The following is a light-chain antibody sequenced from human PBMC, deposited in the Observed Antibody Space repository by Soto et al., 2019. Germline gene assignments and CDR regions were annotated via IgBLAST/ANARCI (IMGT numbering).Light chain of an antibody. J-gene: IGLJ2*01. CDR3: SSNTGSSTPV. V-gene: IGLV2-14*02. Sequence: QSALTQPASVSGSPGQSITISCTGTSSDVGTYNLVSWYQQNPGKAPKLMIYDVSYRPSGVSNRFSGSKSGNTASLTISGLQAEDVADYYCSSNTGSSTPVFGGGTKVTVL. CDR1: SSDVGTYNL. CDR2: DVS.